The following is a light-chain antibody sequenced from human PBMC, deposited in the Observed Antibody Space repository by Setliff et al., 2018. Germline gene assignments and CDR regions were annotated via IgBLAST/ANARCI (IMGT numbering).Light chain of an antibody. CDR1: SSDVSDYNF. J-gene: IGLJ1*01. CDR2: DVS. CDR3: SSFRDGTSPFV. Sequence: QSALAQPASVSGSPGQSITIACTGLSSDVSDYNFVSWYQQHPGKAPKLIISDVSTRPSGISYRFSGSKSGNTASLTISGLQAEDEADYYCSSFRDGTSPFVFGTGTKVTVL. V-gene: IGLV2-14*03.